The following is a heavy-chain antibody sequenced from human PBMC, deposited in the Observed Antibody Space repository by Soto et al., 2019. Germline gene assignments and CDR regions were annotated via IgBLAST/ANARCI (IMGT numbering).Heavy chain of an antibody. CDR3: TRVGKYFDPDFDY. V-gene: IGHV3-49*03. CDR2: IRSKAYGGTT. J-gene: IGHJ4*02. CDR1: GFTFGDYA. D-gene: IGHD3-9*01. Sequence: GGSLRLSCTASGFTFGDYAMSWFRQAPGKGLEWVGFIRSKAYGGTTEYAASVKGRFTISRDDSKSIAYLQMNSLKTEDTAVYYCTRVGKYFDPDFDYWGQGTLVTVSS.